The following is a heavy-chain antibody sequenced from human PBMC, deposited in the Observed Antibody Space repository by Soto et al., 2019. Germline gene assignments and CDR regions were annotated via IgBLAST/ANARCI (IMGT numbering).Heavy chain of an antibody. CDR1: GFTFSSYA. CDR3: ARDTMIVVVIISWYFDL. V-gene: IGHV3-30-3*01. J-gene: IGHJ2*01. D-gene: IGHD3-22*01. Sequence: ESGGGVVQPGRSLRLSCAASGFTFSSYAMHWVRQAPGKGLEWVAVISYDGSNKYYADSVKGRFTISRDNSKNTLYLQMNSLRAEDTAVYYCARDTMIVVVIISWYFDLWGRGTLVTVSS. CDR2: ISYDGSNK.